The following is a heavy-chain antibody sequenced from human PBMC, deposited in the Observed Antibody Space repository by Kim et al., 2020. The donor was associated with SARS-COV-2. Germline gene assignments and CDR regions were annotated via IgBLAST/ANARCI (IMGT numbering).Heavy chain of an antibody. Sequence: SETLSLTCTVSGGSISSYYWSWIRQPPGKGLEWIRYIYYSGSTNYNPSLKSRVTISVDTSKNQFSLKLSSVTAADTAVYYCARDSDLTGSPYPYYYYGMDVWGQGTTVTVSS. CDR2: IYYSGST. CDR3: ARDSDLTGSPYPYYYYGMDV. J-gene: IGHJ6*02. V-gene: IGHV4-59*13. CDR1: GGSISSYY. D-gene: IGHD3-9*01.